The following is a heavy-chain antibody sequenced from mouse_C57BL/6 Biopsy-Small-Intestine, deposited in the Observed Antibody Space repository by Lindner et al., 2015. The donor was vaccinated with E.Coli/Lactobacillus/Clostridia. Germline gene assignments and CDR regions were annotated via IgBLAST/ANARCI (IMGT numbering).Heavy chain of an antibody. Sequence: SVKVSCKASGYSFTSYGISWVRQAPGQGLEWMGWTSGYGGNTKYAQKFQDRVSMTTDTSTNTAYMELRSLRSDDTAMYYCARDSEMSTIGFDYWGQGTLVTVSS. CDR2: TSGYGGNT. CDR3: ARDSEMSTIGFDY. D-gene: IGHD2-1*01. J-gene: IGHJ4*01. V-gene: IGHV1-7*01. CDR1: GYSFTSYG.